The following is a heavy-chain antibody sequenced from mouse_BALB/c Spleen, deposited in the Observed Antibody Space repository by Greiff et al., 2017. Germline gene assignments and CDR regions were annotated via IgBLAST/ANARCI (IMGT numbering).Heavy chain of an antibody. CDR1: GFDFSRYW. J-gene: IGHJ2*01. D-gene: IGHD1-1*01. Sequence: DVKLQESGGGLVQPGGSLKLSCAASGFDFSRYWMSWVRQAPGKGLEWIGEINPDSSTINYTPSLKDKFIISRDNAKNTLYLQMSKVRSEDTALYYCARPGHYYGSSYGYWGQGTTLTVSS. V-gene: IGHV4-1*02. CDR3: ARPGHYYGSSYGY. CDR2: INPDSSTI.